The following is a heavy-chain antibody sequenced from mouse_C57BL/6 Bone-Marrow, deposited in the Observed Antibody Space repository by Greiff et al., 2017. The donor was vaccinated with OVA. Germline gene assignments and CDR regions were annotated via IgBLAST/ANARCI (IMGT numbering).Heavy chain of an antibody. CDR3: TRSYSNYYAMDY. CDR2: IDPETGGT. J-gene: IGHJ4*01. D-gene: IGHD2-5*01. Sequence: QVQLKESGAELVRPGASVTLSCKASGYTFTDYEMHWVKQTPVHGLEWIGAIDPETGGTAYNQKFKGKAILTADKSSSTAYMELRSLTSEDAAVYYCTRSYSNYYAMDYWGQGTSVTVSS. V-gene: IGHV1-15*01. CDR1: GYTFTDYE.